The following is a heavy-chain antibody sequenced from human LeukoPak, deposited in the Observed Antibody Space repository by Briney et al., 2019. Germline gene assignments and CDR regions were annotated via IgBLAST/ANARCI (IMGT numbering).Heavy chain of an antibody. Sequence: PSETLSLTCTVSGGSISSYYWSWVWQPPGKGLEWIGYIYYSGSTNYNPSLRSRVTISVDTSENQFSLKLSSVTAADTAVYYCARRLVYSGSYRVAFDIWGQGTMVTVSS. CDR2: IYYSGST. CDR3: ARRLVYSGSYRVAFDI. V-gene: IGHV4-59*01. J-gene: IGHJ3*02. CDR1: GGSISSYY. D-gene: IGHD1-26*01.